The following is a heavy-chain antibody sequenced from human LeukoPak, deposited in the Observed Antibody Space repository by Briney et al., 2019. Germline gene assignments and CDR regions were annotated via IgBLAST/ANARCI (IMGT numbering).Heavy chain of an antibody. Sequence: SETLSLTCTVSGASVSSGPYYWGWIRQPPGEGLEWIGWENNYNVSLKSRVIISVDRSKNQFSLTFISVTAADTAVYFCARETAERYRGSYFDYWGQGALVTVSS. CDR2: WEN. CDR1: GASVSSGPYY. CDR3: ARETAERYRGSYFDY. J-gene: IGHJ4*02. V-gene: IGHV4-61*01. D-gene: IGHD1-26*01.